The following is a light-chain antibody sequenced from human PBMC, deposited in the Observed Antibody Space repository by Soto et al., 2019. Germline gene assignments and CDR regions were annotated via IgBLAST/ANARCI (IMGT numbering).Light chain of an antibody. CDR1: FSDVGGYDY. J-gene: IGLJ1*01. CDR2: EVT. Sequence: QPVLTQPASGSGSPGQSIAISCTGTFSDVGGYDYVSWYQQHPDKAPKLMIYEVTKRPSGVSNRFSGSKSGNTASLTISGLQPEDEADYYCSSHTSGSTRVFGSGTKVTVL. V-gene: IGLV2-14*01. CDR3: SSHTSGSTRV.